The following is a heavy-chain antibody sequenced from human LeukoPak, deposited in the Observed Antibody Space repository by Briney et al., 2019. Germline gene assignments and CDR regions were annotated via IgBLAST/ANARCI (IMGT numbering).Heavy chain of an antibody. CDR1: GFTFSSYW. CDR3: AREDVDITVAASGAFDI. V-gene: IGHV3-74*01. CDR2: IITDGSYT. J-gene: IGHJ3*02. Sequence: PGGSLRLSCAASGFTFSSYWMHWVRHAPGKGLVWVSRIITDGSYTSYADSVKGRFTISRDNAKNMLYLQMNSLRAEDTAVYYCAREDVDITVAASGAFDIWGQGTMVTVSS. D-gene: IGHD6-19*01.